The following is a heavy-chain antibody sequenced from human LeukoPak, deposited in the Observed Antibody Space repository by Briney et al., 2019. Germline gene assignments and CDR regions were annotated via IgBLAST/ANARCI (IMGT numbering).Heavy chain of an antibody. CDR2: IYSGGST. D-gene: IGHD3-22*01. CDR1: GFIVSSDY. V-gene: IGHV3-53*01. CDR3: ARDGDYYDSSGSY. Sequence: GESLRLSCAVSGFIVSSDYMSWVRQAPGKGLEWVSVIYSGGSTYYADSVKGRFTISRDNSKNTLYLQMNSLRAEDTAVYYCARDGDYYDSSGSYWGQGTLVTVSS. J-gene: IGHJ4*02.